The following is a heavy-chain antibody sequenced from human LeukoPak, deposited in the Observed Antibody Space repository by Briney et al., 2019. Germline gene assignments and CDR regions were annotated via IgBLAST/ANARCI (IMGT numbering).Heavy chain of an antibody. CDR1: GFTFSSYS. V-gene: IGHV3-48*04. J-gene: IGHJ4*02. CDR2: ISSSSSTI. Sequence: SGGSLRLSCAASGFTFSSYSMNWVRQAPGKGLEWVSYISSSSSTIYYADSVKGRFTISRDNAKNSLYLQMNSLRAEDTAVYYCARVEYTAAAGTKGDYWGQGTLVTVSS. CDR3: ARVEYTAAAGTKGDY. D-gene: IGHD6-13*01.